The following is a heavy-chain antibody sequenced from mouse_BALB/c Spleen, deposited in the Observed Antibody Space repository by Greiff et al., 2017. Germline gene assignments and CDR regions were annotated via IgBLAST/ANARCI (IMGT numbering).Heavy chain of an antibody. J-gene: IGHJ3*01. CDR2: ISSGGST. V-gene: IGHV5-6-5*01. Sequence: EVQGVESGGGLVKPGGSLKLSCAASGFTFSSYAMSWVRQTPEKRLEWVASISSGGSTYYPDSVKGRFTISRDNARNILYLQMSSLRSEDTAMYYCATLLRLPAWFAYWGQGTLVTVSA. D-gene: IGHD1-2*01. CDR1: GFTFSSYA. CDR3: ATLLRLPAWFAY.